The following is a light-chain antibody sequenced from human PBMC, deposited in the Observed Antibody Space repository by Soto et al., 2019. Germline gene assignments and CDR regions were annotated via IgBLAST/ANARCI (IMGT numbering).Light chain of an antibody. CDR1: RSVGSL. J-gene: IGKJ5*01. Sequence: VLTQSPATLSVSPGERATLSCRASRSVGSLLAWYQQKPGQAPRLLSYRASSRATGISGSCSGSGSGTEFTLTITSLQSEDFAVYYCQQYNEWPITFGQGTRLEIK. CDR3: QQYNEWPIT. CDR2: RAS. V-gene: IGKV3-15*01.